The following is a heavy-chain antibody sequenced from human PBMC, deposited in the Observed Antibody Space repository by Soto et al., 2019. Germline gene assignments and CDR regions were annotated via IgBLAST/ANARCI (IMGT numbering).Heavy chain of an antibody. V-gene: IGHV3-23*01. CDR2: ISGNGGTT. Sequence: EVVLLESGGGLVQPGGSLRLSCEVSGFAFSFYSMSWVRQAPGKGLEWVASISGNGGTTYYAASGKGRFTFSRDNSKNTLYLQMNNLRGEDTAVYYCARAYLGRLPRRADYYYAMDVWGRGTTVTVSS. D-gene: IGHD1-26*01. J-gene: IGHJ6*02. CDR3: ARAYLGRLPRRADYYYAMDV. CDR1: GFAFSFYS.